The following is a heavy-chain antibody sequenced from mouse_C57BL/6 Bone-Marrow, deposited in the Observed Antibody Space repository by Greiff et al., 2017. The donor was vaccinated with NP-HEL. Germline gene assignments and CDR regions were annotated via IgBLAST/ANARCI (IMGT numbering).Heavy chain of an antibody. D-gene: IGHD2-5*01. V-gene: IGHV2-5*01. J-gene: IGHJ4*01. CDR1: GFSLTSYG. CDR3: ATAWALYSNYAMDY. CDR2: IWRGGST. Sequence: QVQLQQSGPGLVQPSQSLSITCTVSGFSLTSYGVHWVRQSPGTGLEWLGVIWRGGSTDYNAAFMSRLSITKDNSKSQVFFKMNSLQADDTAIYYCATAWALYSNYAMDYWGQGTSVTVSS.